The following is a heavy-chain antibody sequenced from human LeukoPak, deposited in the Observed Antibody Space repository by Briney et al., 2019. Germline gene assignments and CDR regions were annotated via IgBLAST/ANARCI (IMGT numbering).Heavy chain of an antibody. J-gene: IGHJ4*02. D-gene: IGHD4-17*01. CDR3: ARDGTDYGDYVRCFDY. Sequence: GRSPRLSCAASGFTFSSYAMHWVRQAPGKGLEWVAVISYDGSNKYYADPVKGRFTISRDNSKNTLYLQMNSLRAEDTAVYYCARDGTDYGDYVRCFDYWGQGTLVTVSS. CDR1: GFTFSSYA. CDR2: ISYDGSNK. V-gene: IGHV3-30-3*01.